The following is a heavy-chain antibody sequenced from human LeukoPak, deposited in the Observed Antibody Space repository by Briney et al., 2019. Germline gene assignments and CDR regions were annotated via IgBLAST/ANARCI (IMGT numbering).Heavy chain of an antibody. CDR3: ARTSSSWL. V-gene: IGHV4-59*01. Sequence: SETLSLTCTVSGASINSYYLSWIRQPPGKGLEWIGCIYDSGSTDYNPSLKSRVTISVDTSKNQFSLKLTSVTAADTAMYYCARTSSSWLWGQGTLVTVSS. J-gene: IGHJ4*02. CDR2: IYDSGST. D-gene: IGHD6-13*01. CDR1: GASINSYY.